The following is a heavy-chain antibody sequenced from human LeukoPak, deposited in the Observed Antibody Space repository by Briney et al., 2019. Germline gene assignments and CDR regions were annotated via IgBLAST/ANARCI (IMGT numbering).Heavy chain of an antibody. CDR1: GDSVSSNSVT. J-gene: IGHJ5*02. Sequence: SQTLSLTCAISGDSVSSNSVTWNWIRQSPSRGLEWRGRTYYRSTWYNDYAVSVRGRITANPDTSKNQFSLHLNSVTPEDTAVYYCARRLTQYDCFDPWGQGILVTVSS. D-gene: IGHD2-2*01. CDR2: TYYRSTWYN. V-gene: IGHV6-1*01. CDR3: ARRLTQYDCFDP.